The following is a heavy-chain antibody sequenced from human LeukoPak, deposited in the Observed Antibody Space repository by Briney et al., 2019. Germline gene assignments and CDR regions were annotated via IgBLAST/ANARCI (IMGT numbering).Heavy chain of an antibody. CDR3: ARDLGESYGYHY. V-gene: IGHV3-7*01. CDR1: GFTFSSYW. D-gene: IGHD5-18*01. J-gene: IGHJ4*02. CDR2: IKQDGSAK. Sequence: PGGSLRLSCAASGFTFSSYWMSWVRQAPGKGLEWVANIKQDGSAKYYADSVKGRFTISRDNAKNTLYLQMNSLRAEHTAVYYCARDLGESYGYHYWGQGTLVSVSS.